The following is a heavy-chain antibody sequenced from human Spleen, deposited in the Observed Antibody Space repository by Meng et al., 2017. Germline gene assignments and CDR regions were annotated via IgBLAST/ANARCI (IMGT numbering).Heavy chain of an antibody. V-gene: IGHV3-23*01. J-gene: IGHJ6*02. CDR2: ISGGGGST. CDR1: GFTFSSYA. CDR3: ANPPSAVAGNYYYYGMDV. D-gene: IGHD6-19*01. Sequence: GGSLRLSCAASGFTFSSYAMHWVRQAPGKGLEWVSGISGGGGSTYYSDSVKGRFTISRDISKNTVYLQMNNLRAEDTAVYYCANPPSAVAGNYYYYGMDVWGQGTTVTVSS.